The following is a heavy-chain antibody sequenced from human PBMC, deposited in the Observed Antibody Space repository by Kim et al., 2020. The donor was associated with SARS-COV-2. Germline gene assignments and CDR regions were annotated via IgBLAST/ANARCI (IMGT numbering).Heavy chain of an antibody. J-gene: IGHJ6*02. CDR2: INHSGST. CDR3: ARGPYYYGSGSYYNVYYYYYGMDV. CDR1: GGSFSGYY. Sequence: SETLSLTCAVYGGSFSGYYWSWIRQPPGKGLEWIGEINHSGSTNYNPSLKSRVTISVDTSKNQFSLKLSSVTAADTAVYYCARGPYYYGSGSYYNVYYYYYGMDVWGQGTTVTVSS. D-gene: IGHD3-10*01. V-gene: IGHV4-34*01.